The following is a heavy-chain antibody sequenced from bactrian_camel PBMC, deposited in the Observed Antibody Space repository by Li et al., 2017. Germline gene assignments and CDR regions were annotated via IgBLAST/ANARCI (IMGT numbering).Heavy chain of an antibody. Sequence: VQLVESGGGSVQAGGSLRLSCTFSGYITRTYCLGWFRQAPGKEREGVAGIETERGPSVADSVKGRFTISYDNTSNTLYLQMNDLKPEDTAMYYCAARRDSWTCLSTTEFAVWGQGTQVTVS. J-gene: IGHJ4*01. V-gene: IGHV3S1*01. D-gene: IGHD1*01. CDR3: AARRDSWTCLSTTEFAV. CDR1: GYITRTYC. CDR2: IETERGPS.